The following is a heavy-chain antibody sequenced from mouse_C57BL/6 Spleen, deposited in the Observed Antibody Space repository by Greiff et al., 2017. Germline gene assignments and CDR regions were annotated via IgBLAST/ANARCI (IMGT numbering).Heavy chain of an antibody. CDR3: AKLSPAMDY. Sequence: VKLQESGAELVKPGASVKMSCKASGYTFTSYWITWVKQRPGQGLEWIGDIYPGSGSTNYNEKFKSKATLTVDTSSSTAYMQLSSLTSEDSAVYYCAKLSPAMDYWGQGTSVTVSS. CDR2: IYPGSGST. D-gene: IGHD1-1*01. J-gene: IGHJ4*01. CDR1: GYTFTSYW. V-gene: IGHV1-55*01.